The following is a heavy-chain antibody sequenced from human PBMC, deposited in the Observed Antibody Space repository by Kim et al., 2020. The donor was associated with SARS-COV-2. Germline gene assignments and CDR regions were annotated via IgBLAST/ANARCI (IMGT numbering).Heavy chain of an antibody. CDR3: ARHITMVRGVTRHDAFDI. D-gene: IGHD3-10*01. CDR1: GYTFTSYG. CDR2: ISAYNGNT. V-gene: IGHV1-18*01. Sequence: ASVKVSCKASGYTFTSYGISWVRQAPGQGLEWMGWISAYNGNTNYAQKLQGRVTMTTDTSTSTAYMELRSLRSDDTAVYYCARHITMVRGVTRHDAFDIWGQGTMVTVSS. J-gene: IGHJ3*02.